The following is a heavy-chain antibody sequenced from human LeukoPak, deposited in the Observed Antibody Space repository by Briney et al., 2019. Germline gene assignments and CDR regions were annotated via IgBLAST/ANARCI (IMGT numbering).Heavy chain of an antibody. CDR2: IKSKTDGGTT. D-gene: IGHD1-1*01. CDR1: GFTFSNAW. CDR3: TTDVGTTGTTLFDY. J-gene: IGHJ4*02. V-gene: IGHV3-15*01. Sequence: GGSLRLSCAASGFTFSNAWMSWVRQAPGKGLEWVDRIKSKTDGGTTDYAAPVKGRFTISRDDSKNTLYLQMNSLKTEDTAVYYCTTDVGTTGTTLFDYWGQGTLVTVSS.